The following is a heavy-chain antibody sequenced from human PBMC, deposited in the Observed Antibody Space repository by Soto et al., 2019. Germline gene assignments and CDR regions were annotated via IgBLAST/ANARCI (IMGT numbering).Heavy chain of an antibody. Sequence: GGSLRLSCAASGFTFSSYWMHWVRQTPGKGLMWVSHINGDGRSTAYADSVRGRFTVSRDNAKNTLYLQINGLRAEDTAVHYCARGGTSAAGHYWGQGTLVTVSS. V-gene: IGHV3-74*03. CDR2: INGDGRST. D-gene: IGHD6-25*01. CDR3: ARGGTSAAGHY. J-gene: IGHJ4*02. CDR1: GFTFSSYW.